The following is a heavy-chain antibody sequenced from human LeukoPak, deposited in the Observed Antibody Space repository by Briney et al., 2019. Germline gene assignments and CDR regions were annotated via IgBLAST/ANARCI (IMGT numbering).Heavy chain of an antibody. CDR3: ARDGYSGNDGL. Sequence: SSETLSLTCAVYGGSFSGYYWSWIRQPPGKGLEWIGEINHSGSTNYNPSLKSRVTISVDTSKNQFSLKLSSVTAADTAVYYCARDGYSGNDGLWGQGTLVTV. D-gene: IGHD5-12*01. V-gene: IGHV4-34*01. CDR1: GGSFSGYY. CDR2: INHSGST. J-gene: IGHJ4*02.